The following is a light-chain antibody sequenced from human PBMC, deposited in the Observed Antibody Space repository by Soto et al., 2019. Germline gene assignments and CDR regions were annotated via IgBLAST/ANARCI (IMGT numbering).Light chain of an antibody. V-gene: IGLV1-44*01. CDR2: SNN. J-gene: IGLJ1*01. CDR3: AAWDNSLNGLYV. CDR1: SSNIGSNT. Sequence: SVLTQPPSASATPGQRVTISCSGSSSNIGSNTVNWYQQLPGTAPKLLIYSNNQRPSGVPDRFSGSKSGTSASLAISGLQSEDEADYYCAAWDNSLNGLYVFGTGTKVTVL.